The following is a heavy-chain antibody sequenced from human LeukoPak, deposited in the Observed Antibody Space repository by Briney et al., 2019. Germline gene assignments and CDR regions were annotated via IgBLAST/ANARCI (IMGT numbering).Heavy chain of an antibody. D-gene: IGHD3-22*01. J-gene: IGHJ4*02. CDR3: ARADSSGYQRQFDY. Sequence: GGSLRLSCAASGFTFSSYVMSWVRQAPGKGLEWVSVIYSGGSTYYADSVKGRFTISRDNSKNTLYLQMNSLRAEDTAVYYCARADSSGYQRQFDYWGQGTLVTVSS. CDR2: IYSGGST. V-gene: IGHV3-53*01. CDR1: GFTFSSYV.